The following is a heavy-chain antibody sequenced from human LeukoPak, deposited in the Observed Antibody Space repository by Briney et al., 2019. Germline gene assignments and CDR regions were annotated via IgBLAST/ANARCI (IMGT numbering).Heavy chain of an antibody. J-gene: IGHJ4*02. CDR2: ISGSGGST. D-gene: IGHD1-20*01. CDR1: GFTFSSYA. CDR3: AKDPGYQYNWSPTC. V-gene: IGHV3-23*01. Sequence: GGSLRLSCAASGFTFSSYAMSWVRQAPGKGLEWVSAISGSGGSTYYADSVKGRFTISRDNSKNTLYLQMNSLRAEDTAVYYCAKDPGYQYNWSPTCWGQGTLVTVSS.